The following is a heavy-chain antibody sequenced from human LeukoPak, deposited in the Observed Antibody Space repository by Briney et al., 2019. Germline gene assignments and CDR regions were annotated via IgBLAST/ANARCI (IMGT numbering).Heavy chain of an antibody. CDR2: IYSGGST. Sequence: GGSLGLSCAASGFTVSSNYMSWVRQAPGRGLEWVSVIYSGGSTYYADSVKGRFTISRDNSKNTLYLQMNSLRAEDTAVYYCARDYVDIVATTHFDYWGQGTLVTVSS. CDR1: GFTVSSNY. J-gene: IGHJ4*02. D-gene: IGHD5-12*01. V-gene: IGHV3-53*01. CDR3: ARDYVDIVATTHFDY.